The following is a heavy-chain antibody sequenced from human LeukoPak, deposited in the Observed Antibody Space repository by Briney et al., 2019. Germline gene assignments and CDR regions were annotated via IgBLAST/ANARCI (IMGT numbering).Heavy chain of an antibody. CDR1: GASISSYY. D-gene: IGHD6-19*01. CDR2: IYTSGST. CDR3: ARDNSGWFHYFDY. J-gene: IGHJ4*02. V-gene: IGHV4-4*07. Sequence: SETLSLTCTVSGASISSYYWSWIRQPAGKGLEWIGRIYTSGSTNYNSSLKSRVTMSVDTSKNQFSLKPSSVTAADTAVYYCARDNSGWFHYFDYWGQGTLVTVSS.